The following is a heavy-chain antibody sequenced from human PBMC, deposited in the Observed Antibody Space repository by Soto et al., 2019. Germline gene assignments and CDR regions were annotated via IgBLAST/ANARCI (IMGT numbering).Heavy chain of an antibody. CDR1: GGTFGSDA. D-gene: IGHD3-22*01. Sequence: GASVKVSCKASGGTFGSDAITWVRQAPGQGLEWVGRIIPIFGTTNYARNLQGRVTISADKSTLTSYMELHSLTSDDTALYYCARDRKDSGYYTNWLDPWGQGTQVTVSS. CDR2: IIPIFGTT. V-gene: IGHV1-69*06. J-gene: IGHJ5*02. CDR3: ARDRKDSGYYTNWLDP.